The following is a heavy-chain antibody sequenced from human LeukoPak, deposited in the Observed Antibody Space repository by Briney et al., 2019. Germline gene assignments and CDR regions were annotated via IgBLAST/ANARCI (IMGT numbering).Heavy chain of an antibody. J-gene: IGHJ4*02. D-gene: IGHD2-15*01. CDR3: ARVSLGYCSGGSCYSGPFDY. CDR2: IIPIFGTA. CDR1: GGTFSSYA. Sequence: SVKVSCKASGGTFSSYAISWVRQAPGQGLEWMGGIIPIFGTANYAQKFQGRVTITTDESTSTAYMGLSSLRSEDTAVYYCARVSLGYCSGGSCYSGPFDYWGQGTLVTVSS. V-gene: IGHV1-69*05.